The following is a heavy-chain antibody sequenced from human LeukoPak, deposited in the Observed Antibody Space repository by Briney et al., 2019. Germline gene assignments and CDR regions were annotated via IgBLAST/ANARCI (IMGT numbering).Heavy chain of an antibody. J-gene: IGHJ4*02. Sequence: SETLSLTCAVYGGSFSGYFCIWIRQPPGKGLEWIGEINHSGRSNYNPSLKRRVTISADTSKNEFSLKLSSVTAADTAVYYCASQGGRRYYYDSSGSFDYWGQGTLVTVSS. D-gene: IGHD3-22*01. CDR3: ASQGGRRYYYDSSGSFDY. V-gene: IGHV4-34*01. CDR2: INHSGRS. CDR1: GGSFSGYF.